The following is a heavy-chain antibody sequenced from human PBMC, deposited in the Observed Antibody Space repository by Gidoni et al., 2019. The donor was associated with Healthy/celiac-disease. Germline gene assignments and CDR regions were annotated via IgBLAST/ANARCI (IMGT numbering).Heavy chain of an antibody. V-gene: IGHV4-34*01. J-gene: IGHJ3*02. Sequence: QVQLQQWGAGLLKPSETLSLTCAVYGGSFSGYYWSWNRQPPGKGLEWIGEINHSGSTNYNPSLKSRVTISVDTSKNQFSLKLSSVTAADTAVYYCARGGRYYYDSRTRQPGTRMGALDIWGQGTMVTVSS. CDR2: INHSGST. CDR1: GGSFSGYY. CDR3: ARGGRYYYDSRTRQPGTRMGALDI. D-gene: IGHD3-22*01.